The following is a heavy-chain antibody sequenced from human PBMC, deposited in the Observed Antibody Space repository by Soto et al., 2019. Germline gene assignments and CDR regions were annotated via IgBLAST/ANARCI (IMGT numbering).Heavy chain of an antibody. D-gene: IGHD3-10*01. J-gene: IGHJ3*02. Sequence: QVQLVQSGAEVKKPGASVKVSCKASGYTFTSYAMHWVRQAPGQRLEWLGWINAGNGNTKYSQKFQGRVTLTRETSASTAYMELSSLRSEDTAVYYCAGGASMVRGVILDAFDIWGQGTMVTVSS. CDR1: GYTFTSYA. V-gene: IGHV1-3*01. CDR3: AGGASMVRGVILDAFDI. CDR2: INAGNGNT.